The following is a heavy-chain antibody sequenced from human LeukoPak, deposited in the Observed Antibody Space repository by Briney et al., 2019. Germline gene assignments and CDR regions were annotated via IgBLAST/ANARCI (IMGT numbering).Heavy chain of an antibody. CDR3: ASGWLRVGVRDYYYGMDV. D-gene: IGHD5-12*01. V-gene: IGHV1-69*04. J-gene: IGHJ6*02. CDR2: IIPILGIA. CDR1: GGTFSRYA. Sequence: EASVKVSCKASGGTFSRYAISWVRQAPGQGLEWMGTIIPILGIANYAQKFQGRVTITADKSTSTACMELSSLRSEDTAVYYCASGWLRVGVRDYYYGMDVWGQGTTVTVSS.